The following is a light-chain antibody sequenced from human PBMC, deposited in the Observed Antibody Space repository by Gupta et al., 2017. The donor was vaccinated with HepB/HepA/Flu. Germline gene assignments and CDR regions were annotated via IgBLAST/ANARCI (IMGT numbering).Light chain of an antibody. V-gene: IGKV4-1*01. CDR2: WAA. J-gene: IGKJ2*04. CDR3: QQDDSTRCS. CDR1: QSVLYSSNNKNY. Sequence: DIVMTQSPDSLAVSLGERATINCKSSQSVLYSSNNKNYLAWYQQKPGQPPKLLIHWAATRESGVPDRCSGSGSGTDFTLTISSLQAEDVAVYYCQQDDSTRCSFGQGTKVEIK.